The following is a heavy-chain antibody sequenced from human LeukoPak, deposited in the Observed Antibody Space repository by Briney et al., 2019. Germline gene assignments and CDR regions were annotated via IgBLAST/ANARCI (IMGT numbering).Heavy chain of an antibody. CDR1: GGSISSYY. Sequence: PSETLSLTCTVSGGSISSYYWSWIRQPPGKGLEWIGYVYDSGTTNYNPSLKSRVTILVDTSKNQFSLKVTSVTAADTAIYYCARDMGQTWGQGTLVTVSS. D-gene: IGHD3-10*01. V-gene: IGHV4-59*01. CDR3: ARDMGQT. CDR2: VYDSGTT. J-gene: IGHJ5*02.